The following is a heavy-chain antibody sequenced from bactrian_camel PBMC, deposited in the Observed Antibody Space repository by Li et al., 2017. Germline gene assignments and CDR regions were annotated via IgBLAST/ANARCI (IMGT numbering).Heavy chain of an antibody. CDR2: ILKDGTTT. Sequence: DVQLVESGGGSAQAGGSLRLSCAASGFEFSEYDMAWVRRPPGGGLEWVSTILKDGTTTYYRTSVEGRFTISRDNAKNALYLQMSSLRTGDTAVYYCATYPERSKPRGQGTQVAVS. D-gene: IGHD7*01. CDR3: ATYPERSKP. CDR1: GFEFSEYD. V-gene: IGHV3S40*01. J-gene: IGHJ4*01.